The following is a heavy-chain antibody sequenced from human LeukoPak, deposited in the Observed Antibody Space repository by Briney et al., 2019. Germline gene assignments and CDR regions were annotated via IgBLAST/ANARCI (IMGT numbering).Heavy chain of an antibody. CDR2: MCGTAGCT. CDR1: GFTFYMYA. Sequence: GGSLRLSCQASGFTFYMYAMSWVRQARGKGLEWVASMCGTAGCTFYPDSVKGRFTISRDNSKNVLYLRMNSLTAEDTAIYYCAKDRPNFHENSGHYYRRDGDSWGQGTLVTVPS. J-gene: IGHJ5*01. CDR3: AKDRPNFHENSGHYYRRDGDS. V-gene: IGHV3-23*01. D-gene: IGHD3-22*01.